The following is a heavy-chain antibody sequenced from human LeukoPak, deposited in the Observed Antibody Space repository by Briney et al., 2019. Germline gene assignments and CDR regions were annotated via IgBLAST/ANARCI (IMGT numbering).Heavy chain of an antibody. CDR3: AREGLLTGRRPFDP. J-gene: IGHJ5*02. D-gene: IGHD3-9*01. CDR1: GGSFSGYY. CDR2: INHSGST. Sequence: SETLSLTCAVYGGSFSGYYWSWIRQPPGKGLEWIGEINHSGSTNYNPPLKSRVTISVDTSKNQFSLKLSSVTAADTAVYYRAREGLLTGRRPFDPWGQGTLVTVSS. V-gene: IGHV4-34*01.